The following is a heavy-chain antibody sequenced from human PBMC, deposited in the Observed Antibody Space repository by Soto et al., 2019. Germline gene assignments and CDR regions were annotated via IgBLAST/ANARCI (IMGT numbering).Heavy chain of an antibody. CDR1: GDTFSSYA. Sequence: QVQLVQSGSEVQKPGSSVKVYCKASGDTFSSYAISWVRQAPGQGLEWMGGIIPFFGSPKFAQKFQGRLTITADESTSTAYMQLSSLRSEDTAVYYCAVGDPSDYWGQGTLITVSS. D-gene: IGHD2-21*02. J-gene: IGHJ4*02. CDR3: AVGDPSDY. V-gene: IGHV1-69*01. CDR2: IIPFFGSP.